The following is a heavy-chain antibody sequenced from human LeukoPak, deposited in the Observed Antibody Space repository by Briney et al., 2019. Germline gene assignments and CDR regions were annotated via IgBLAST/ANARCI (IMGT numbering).Heavy chain of an antibody. D-gene: IGHD6-13*01. CDR1: GASISSYY. CDR3: ARLYSSSLGRVFDY. V-gene: IGHV4-59*08. Sequence: SETLSLTCSVSGASISSYYWSWMRQPPGKGLEWIGYTSNSGSTNYNPSLKSRVTISVDTSKNQFSLNLNSMTAADTAVYFCARLYSSSLGRVFDYWGQGTLVTVSS. J-gene: IGHJ4*02. CDR2: TSNSGST.